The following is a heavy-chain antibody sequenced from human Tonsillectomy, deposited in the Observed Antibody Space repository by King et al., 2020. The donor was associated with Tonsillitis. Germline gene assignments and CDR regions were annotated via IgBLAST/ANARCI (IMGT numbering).Heavy chain of an antibody. CDR2: MYTSGET. V-gene: IGHV4-61*02. CDR1: GDSISSGSHY. Sequence: QLQESGPGLVKPSQTLSLTCSVSGDSISSGSHYWSWIRQPAGKGLEWIGRMYTSGETNYNPSLKSRVTISLDTSKNQFSLKLSSVTAADTAVYYCAGGKQPMGLDCWGQGTLVTVSS. D-gene: IGHD1-26*01. CDR3: AGGKQPMGLDC. J-gene: IGHJ4*02.